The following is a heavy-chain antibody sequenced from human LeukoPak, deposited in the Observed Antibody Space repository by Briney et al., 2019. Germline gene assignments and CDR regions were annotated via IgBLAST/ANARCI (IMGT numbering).Heavy chain of an antibody. CDR3: ARDGDIVVVPAATTFDY. D-gene: IGHD2-2*01. CDR1: GGSISSYY. CDR2: IYTSGST. V-gene: IGHV4-4*07. J-gene: IGHJ4*02. Sequence: SETLSLTCTVSGGSISSYYWSWIRQPAGKGLEWIGRIYTSGSTNYNPSLKSRVTISVDTSKNQFSLKLSSVTAADTAVYYCARDGDIVVVPAATTFDYWGQGTLVTVSS.